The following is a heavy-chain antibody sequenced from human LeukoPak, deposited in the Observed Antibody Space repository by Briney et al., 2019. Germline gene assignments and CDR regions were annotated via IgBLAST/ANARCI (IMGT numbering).Heavy chain of an antibody. Sequence: GRSLRLSCAASGFTFDDYAMHWVRQAPGKGLEWVSGISWNSGSIGYADSVKGRFTISRDNAKNSLYLQMNSLRAEDTALYYCAKDEDSGYDLSSYFDLWGRGTLVTVSS. V-gene: IGHV3-9*01. J-gene: IGHJ2*01. CDR3: AKDEDSGYDLSSYFDL. CDR2: ISWNSGSI. CDR1: GFTFDDYA. D-gene: IGHD5-12*01.